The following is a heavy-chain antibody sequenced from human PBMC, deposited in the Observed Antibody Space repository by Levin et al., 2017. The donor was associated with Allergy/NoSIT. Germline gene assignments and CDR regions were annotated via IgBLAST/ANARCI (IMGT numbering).Heavy chain of an antibody. CDR2: INSDGSST. CDR3: ERVLAAAGNYYYHGMDV. V-gene: IGHV3-74*01. D-gene: IGHD6-13*01. CDR1: GFTFSSYW. Sequence: GGSLRLSCAASGFTFSSYWMHWVRQAPGKGLVWVSRINSDGSSTSYADSVKGRFTISRDNAKNPLYLQMNSLRAEDTAVYYCERVLAAAGNYYYHGMDVWGQGTTVTVSS. J-gene: IGHJ6*02.